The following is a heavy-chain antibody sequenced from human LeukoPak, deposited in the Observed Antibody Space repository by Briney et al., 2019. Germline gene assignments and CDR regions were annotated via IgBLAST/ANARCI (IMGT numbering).Heavy chain of an antibody. CDR2: ISGYNGDT. CDR1: GYTFTSCG. V-gene: IGHV1-18*01. Sequence: ASVKVSCKASGYTFTSCGISWVRQAPGQGLEWMGWISGYNGDTNYAQKLQGRVTMTTDTSTSTAYMELRSLRSVDTAVYYCARDPSTRYYYYGMDVWGQGATVTVSS. CDR3: ARDPSTRYYYYGMDV. D-gene: IGHD2/OR15-2a*01. J-gene: IGHJ6*02.